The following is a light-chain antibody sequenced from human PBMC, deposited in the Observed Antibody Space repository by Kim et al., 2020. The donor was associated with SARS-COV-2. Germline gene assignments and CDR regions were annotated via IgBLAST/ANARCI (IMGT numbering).Light chain of an antibody. J-gene: IGLJ2*01. Sequence: SYELTQPPSVSVSPGLTASITCSGDKLGDKYTYWYQQKPGQSPVLVIYEDSKRPSGFPERFSASNSENTATLTISGTQTIDEADYYCQAWGSRTVVFGGGTQLTVL. CDR1: KLGDKY. CDR2: EDS. CDR3: QAWGSRTVV. V-gene: IGLV3-1*01.